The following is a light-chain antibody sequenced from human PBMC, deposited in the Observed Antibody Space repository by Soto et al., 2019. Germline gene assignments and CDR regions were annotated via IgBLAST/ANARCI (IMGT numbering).Light chain of an antibody. CDR1: QSITTW. J-gene: IGKJ1*01. CDR2: RAS. CDR3: QQSYTTPRT. Sequence: DIQMTQSPSTVSAYVGDSVTITCRASQSITTWLAWYQQRPGKAPKLLISRASTLESGVPSRFSGSRSGTEFTLTIDSLQPEDFATYYCQQSYTTPRTFGQGTKVDIK. V-gene: IGKV1-5*03.